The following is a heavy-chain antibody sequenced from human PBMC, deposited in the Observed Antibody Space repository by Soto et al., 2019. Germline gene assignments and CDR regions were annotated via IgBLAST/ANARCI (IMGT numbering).Heavy chain of an antibody. J-gene: IGHJ6*02. CDR2: INHSGST. CDR3: ARASAAAAGTQDCMDV. V-gene: IGHV4-34*01. D-gene: IGHD6-13*01. Sequence: QVQLQQWGAGLLKPSETLSLTCAVYGGSFSGYYWSWIRQPPGKGLEWIGEINHSGSTNYNPSLTSRVTISVDTSKNQFSLKLSSVTAADTAVYYCARASAAAAGTQDCMDVWGQGTTVTVSS. CDR1: GGSFSGYY.